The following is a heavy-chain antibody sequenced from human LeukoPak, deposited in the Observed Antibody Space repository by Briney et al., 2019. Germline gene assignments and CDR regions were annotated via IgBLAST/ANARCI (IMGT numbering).Heavy chain of an antibody. CDR3: ARDPGWVSLDF. CDR2: INNDGSQK. D-gene: IGHD6-13*01. Sequence: GGSLRLSCIASGFNFGNSWMSWVRQAPGKGLEWVANINNDGSQKYYVDSVKGRFNISRDDAKNSVYLQMNSLRVEDTAIYFCARDPGWVSLDFWGQGTLVTVSS. J-gene: IGHJ4*02. V-gene: IGHV3-7*01. CDR1: GFNFGNSW.